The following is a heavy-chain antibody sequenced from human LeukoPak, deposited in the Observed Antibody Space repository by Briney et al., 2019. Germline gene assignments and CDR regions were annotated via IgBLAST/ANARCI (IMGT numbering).Heavy chain of an antibody. Sequence: GGPLRLSCAASGFTFSSYGMHWVRQAPGKGLEGVAFIRYDGSNKYYADSVKGRFTISRDNSNNTLYLQMNSLSAEDTAVYYCAKDLDGIAMVRGGGFDYWGQGTLVTVSS. D-gene: IGHD3-10*01. CDR2: IRYDGSNK. CDR1: GFTFSSYG. CDR3: AKDLDGIAMVRGGGFDY. V-gene: IGHV3-30*02. J-gene: IGHJ4*02.